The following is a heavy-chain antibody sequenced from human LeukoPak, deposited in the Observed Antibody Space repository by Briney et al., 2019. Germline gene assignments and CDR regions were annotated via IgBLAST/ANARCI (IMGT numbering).Heavy chain of an antibody. D-gene: IGHD2-2*01. CDR1: VDSVSTNSGA. CDR2: TYYRSKWSY. J-gene: IGHJ4*02. V-gene: IGHV6-1*01. Sequence: SQTLSLTSAISVDSVSTNSGAWNWIRQSPSRGLEWLGRTYYRSKWSYDYAVSMKSRISISPDTSKNQFSLQLNSVTPEDTAVYYCARGGIGYCSTTSCYFDSWGQGTLVTVSS. CDR3: ARGGIGYCSTTSCYFDS.